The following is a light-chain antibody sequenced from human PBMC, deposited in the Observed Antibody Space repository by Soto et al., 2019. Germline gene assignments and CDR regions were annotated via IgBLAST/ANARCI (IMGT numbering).Light chain of an antibody. J-gene: IGKJ4*01. CDR1: QSVSSN. Sequence: EIVMTQSPATLSVSPGERATLSCRASQSVSSNLAWYQQKPGQAPRLLIYAASTRATGLPDRISGRGSGTEFTLTISSLQSEDFALYYCQQYNDWPLTFGGGTKVEIK. V-gene: IGKV3-15*01. CDR2: AAS. CDR3: QQYNDWPLT.